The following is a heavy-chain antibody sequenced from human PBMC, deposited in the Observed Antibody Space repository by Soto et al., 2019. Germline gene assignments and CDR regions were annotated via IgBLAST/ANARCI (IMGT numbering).Heavy chain of an antibody. Sequence: LRLSCAASGFTSSSYGMHWVRQAPGKGLEWVAVISYDGSNKYYADSVKGRFTISRDNSKNTLYLQMNSLRAEDTAVYYCAKGPPRTLRLGELSLYYFDYWGQGTLVTVSS. CDR2: ISYDGSNK. CDR1: GFTSSSYG. V-gene: IGHV3-30*18. D-gene: IGHD3-16*02. CDR3: AKGPPRTLRLGELSLYYFDY. J-gene: IGHJ4*02.